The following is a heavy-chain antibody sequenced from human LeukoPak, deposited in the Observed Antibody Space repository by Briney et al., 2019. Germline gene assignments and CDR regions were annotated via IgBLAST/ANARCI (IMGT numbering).Heavy chain of an antibody. CDR1: GFIFSSYP. V-gene: IGHV3-30*18. J-gene: IGHJ4*02. CDR3: AKAHGEYYFDY. Sequence: GGSLRLSCAASGFIFSSYPMHWVRQAPGKGLEWVAVISYDGSNKYYADSVKGRFTISRDNSKNTLYLQMNSLRAEDTAVYYCAKAHGEYYFDYWGQGTLVTVSS. CDR2: ISYDGSNK.